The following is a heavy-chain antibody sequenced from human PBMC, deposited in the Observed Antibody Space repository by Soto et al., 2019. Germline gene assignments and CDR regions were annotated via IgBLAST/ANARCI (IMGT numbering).Heavy chain of an antibody. V-gene: IGHV3-15*07. J-gene: IGHJ4*02. CDR3: YSYPDFWGGHTPL. Sequence: EVQLVESGGGLVQPGGSLRLSCAASGFSITNTWMHWVRQAPGKGLEWVGRVKSKADGGRADYAAPVKGRFTVSRDDSKTTQYLQMNSLEMEDTAVYYSYSYPDFWGGHTPLWGQGTLVTVSS. CDR1: GFSITNTW. D-gene: IGHD3-3*01. CDR2: VKSKADGGRA.